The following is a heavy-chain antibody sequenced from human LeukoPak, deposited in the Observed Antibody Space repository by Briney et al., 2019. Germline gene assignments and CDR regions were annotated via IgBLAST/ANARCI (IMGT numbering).Heavy chain of an antibody. CDR3: AREDDDLYYFDY. CDR2: IKQDGSEK. J-gene: IGHJ4*02. D-gene: IGHD1-1*01. CDR1: GFTFTSYW. V-gene: IGHV3-7*01. Sequence: GGSLRLSCAASGFTFTSYWMSWVRQAPGKGLEWVSNIKQDGSEKYYVDSVKGRFTISRDNAKNSLYLQMNSLRAEDTAVYYCAREDDDLYYFDYWGQGTLVTVSS.